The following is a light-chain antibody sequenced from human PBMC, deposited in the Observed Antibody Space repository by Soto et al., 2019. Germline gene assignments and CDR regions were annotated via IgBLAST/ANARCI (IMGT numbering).Light chain of an antibody. CDR2: DAS. Sequence: DIQMTQSPSSLSASVGDRVTITCQASQDISNYLNWYQQKPGKAPKLLIYDASNLERGVPSRFSGTGSGTESTLAINSLQPDDFATYYCQQYHRSSITFGQGTRLEIK. CDR1: QDISNY. CDR3: QQYHRSSIT. V-gene: IGKV1-33*01. J-gene: IGKJ5*01.